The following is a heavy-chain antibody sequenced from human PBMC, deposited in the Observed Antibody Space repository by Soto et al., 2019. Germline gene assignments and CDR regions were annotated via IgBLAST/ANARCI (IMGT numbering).Heavy chain of an antibody. CDR3: ARGLGIEVTMVRGVIITGFDY. CDR1: GGSFSGYY. D-gene: IGHD3-10*01. J-gene: IGHJ4*02. Sequence: QVQLQQWGAGLLKPSETLSLTCAVYGGSFSGYYWSWIRQPPGKGLEWIGEINHSGSTNYNPSLKGRVTISVDTSKNQFSLRLSSVTAADTAVYYCARGLGIEVTMVRGVIITGFDYWGQGTLVTVSS. V-gene: IGHV4-34*01. CDR2: INHSGST.